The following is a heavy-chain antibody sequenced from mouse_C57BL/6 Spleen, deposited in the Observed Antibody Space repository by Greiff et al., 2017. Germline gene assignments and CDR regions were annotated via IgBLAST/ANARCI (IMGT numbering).Heavy chain of an antibody. CDR2: IYPGSGST. V-gene: IGHV1-55*01. CDR3: ARRGQDSSGFFAY. Sequence: QVQLQQSGAELVKPGASVKMSCKASGYTFTSYWITWVKQRPGQGLEWIGDIYPGSGSTNYNEKFKSKATLTLDTSSSTAYMQLSSLTSEDSAVYYCARRGQDSSGFFAYWGQGTLVTVSA. J-gene: IGHJ3*01. D-gene: IGHD3-2*02. CDR1: GYTFTSYW.